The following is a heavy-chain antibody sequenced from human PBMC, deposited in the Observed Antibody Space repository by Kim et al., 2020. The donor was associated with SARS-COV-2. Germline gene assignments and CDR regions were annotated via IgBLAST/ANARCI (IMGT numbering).Heavy chain of an antibody. D-gene: IGHD3-22*01. J-gene: IGHJ5*02. CDR3: ARQFKDSSGYPRFDP. Sequence: PSRKRRVTIAVDTSKNQFSLELSSVTAAETAVYYCARQFKDSSGYPRFDPWGQGTLVTVSS. V-gene: IGHV4-59*08.